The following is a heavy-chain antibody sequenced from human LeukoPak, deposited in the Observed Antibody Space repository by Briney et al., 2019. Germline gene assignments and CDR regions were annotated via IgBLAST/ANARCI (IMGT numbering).Heavy chain of an antibody. D-gene: IGHD2-2*01. Sequence: NPSETLSLTCAVYVGSFSGYYWSWIRHPSGKGLWWIGEINHSGSTNYNPSLKSRVTISVDTSKNQFSLKLSSVTAADTAVYYCARSSTRLHYYYYGMDVWGQGTTVTVSS. CDR2: INHSGST. V-gene: IGHV4-34*01. CDR1: VGSFSGYY. CDR3: ARSSTRLHYYYYGMDV. J-gene: IGHJ6*02.